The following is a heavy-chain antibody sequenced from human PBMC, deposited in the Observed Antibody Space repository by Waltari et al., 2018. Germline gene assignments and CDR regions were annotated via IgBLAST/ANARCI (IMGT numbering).Heavy chain of an antibody. CDR3: ARQTGYTALDY. CDR1: GYSFNNYW. J-gene: IGHJ4*02. V-gene: IGHV5-51*01. Sequence: EVQMVQSGAEMKEPGESLKIACKASGYSFNNYWVGWVRQMPGKGLEWMGTIYPGDSDTRYSPSVGGQVTLSVDRSITTAYLHLTDLKASDTAIYYCARQTGYTALDYWGQGTQVTVSS. CDR2: IYPGDSDT. D-gene: IGHD5-18*01.